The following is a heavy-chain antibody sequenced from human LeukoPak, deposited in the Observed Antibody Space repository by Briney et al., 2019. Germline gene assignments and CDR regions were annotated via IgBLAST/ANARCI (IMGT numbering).Heavy chain of an antibody. Sequence: ASVKVSCKASGYTFTGYYMHWVRQAPGQGLEWMGWISPNSGGTNYAQKFQGRVTMTRDTSISTAYMELSRLRSDDTAVYYCARETYYYGSGSYQASFDYWGQGTLVTVSS. J-gene: IGHJ4*02. D-gene: IGHD3-10*01. CDR2: ISPNSGGT. CDR3: ARETYYYGSGSYQASFDY. V-gene: IGHV1-2*02. CDR1: GYTFTGYY.